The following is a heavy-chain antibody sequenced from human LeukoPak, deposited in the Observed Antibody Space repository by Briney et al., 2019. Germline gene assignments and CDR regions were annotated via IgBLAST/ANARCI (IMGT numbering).Heavy chain of an antibody. Sequence: PGGSLRLSCAASGFTFSSYAMTWVRQAPGKGLEWVSLISGSDGSTYYADSVKGRFTISRDNSKNTVYLQMDSLRAEDTAVYYCAKAPYSSGAWFDPWGQGTLVTVSS. J-gene: IGHJ5*02. D-gene: IGHD6-19*01. V-gene: IGHV3-23*01. CDR3: AKAPYSSGAWFDP. CDR1: GFTFSSYA. CDR2: ISGSDGST.